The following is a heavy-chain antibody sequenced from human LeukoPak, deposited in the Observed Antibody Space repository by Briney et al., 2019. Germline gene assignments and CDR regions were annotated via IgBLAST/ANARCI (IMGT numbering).Heavy chain of an antibody. J-gene: IGHJ4*02. Sequence: ASVKVSCKVSGYTLTELSMHWVRQAPGQGLEWMGWISAYNGNTNYAQKLQGRVTMTTDTSTSTAYMELRSLRSDDTAVYYCARPLYNYYDSNPLDYWGQGTLVTVSS. V-gene: IGHV1-18*01. CDR3: ARPLYNYYDSNPLDY. CDR2: ISAYNGNT. CDR1: GYTLTELS. D-gene: IGHD3-22*01.